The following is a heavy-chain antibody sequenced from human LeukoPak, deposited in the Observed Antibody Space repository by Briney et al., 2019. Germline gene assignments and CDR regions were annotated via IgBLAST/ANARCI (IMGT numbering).Heavy chain of an antibody. Sequence: GGSLRLSCAASGFTFSSYAMSWVRQAPGKGLEWVSHINNNGGSTSYADSVKGRFTISRDNSKNMLYVQMNSLRAEDTAVYYCAKAPTYYYDSSGYGGYYFDYWGQGTLVTVSS. J-gene: IGHJ4*02. D-gene: IGHD3-22*01. CDR2: INNNGGST. CDR3: AKAPTYYYDSSGYGGYYFDY. V-gene: IGHV3-23*01. CDR1: GFTFSSYA.